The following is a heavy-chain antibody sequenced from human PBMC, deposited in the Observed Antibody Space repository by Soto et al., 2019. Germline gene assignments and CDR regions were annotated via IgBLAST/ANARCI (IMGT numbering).Heavy chain of an antibody. D-gene: IGHD3-22*01. V-gene: IGHV5-10-1*01. J-gene: IGHJ4*02. CDR3: TRQSETYYDSSGYYFDY. Sequence: LKISCKGSGYSFTNSWVNWVRQMPGKGLEWMGRIDPRDSYANYSPSFQGHVTISADKSISTAYLQWSSLKASDTAMYYYTRQSETYYDSSGYYFDYWGQGNLVTVSS. CDR2: IDPRDSYA. CDR1: GYSFTNSW.